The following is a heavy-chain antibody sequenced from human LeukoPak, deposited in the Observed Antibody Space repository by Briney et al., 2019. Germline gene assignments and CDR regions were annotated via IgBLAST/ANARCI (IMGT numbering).Heavy chain of an antibody. D-gene: IGHD2-21*02. J-gene: IGHJ4*02. CDR1: GGPISNYY. CDR2: VYSSGIT. CDR3: ARGAYCGGDCYSFDY. V-gene: IGHV4-4*07. Sequence: SGTLSLTCTVSGGPISNYYWNWIRQPAGKGLEWIGRVYSSGITNYNPSLRSRVTMSVDTSKNQFSLKLSSVTAADTAVYYCARGAYCGGDCYSFDYWGQGTLVTVSS.